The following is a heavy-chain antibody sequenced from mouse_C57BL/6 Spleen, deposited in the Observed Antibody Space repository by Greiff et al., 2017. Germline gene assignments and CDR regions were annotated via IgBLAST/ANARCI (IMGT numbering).Heavy chain of an antibody. CDR2: IYPRDGST. CDR1: GYTFTDHT. J-gene: IGHJ4*01. D-gene: IGHD2-3*01. Sequence: VQLQQSDAELVKPGASVKISCKVSGYTFTDHTIHCMKQRPEQGLEWIGYIYPRDGSTKYNEKFKGKATLTADKSSSTAYMQLNSLTSEDSAVYFCARWVIGGYYVGAMDYWGQGTSVTVSS. CDR3: ARWVIGGYYVGAMDY. V-gene: IGHV1-78*01.